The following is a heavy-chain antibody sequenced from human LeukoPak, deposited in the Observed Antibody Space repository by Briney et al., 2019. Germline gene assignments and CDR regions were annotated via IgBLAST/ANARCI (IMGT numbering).Heavy chain of an antibody. J-gene: IGHJ6*04. CDR2: IYYSGST. CDR3: AREASPAEGYGMDV. V-gene: IGHV4-59*01. D-gene: IGHD5-12*01. Sequence: SETLSLTCTVSGGSISSYYWSWIRQPPGKGLEWIGYIYYSGSTNYNPSLKSRVTISVDTSKNQFSLKLSPVTAADTAVYYCAREASPAEGYGMDVWGKGTTVTVSS. CDR1: GGSISSYY.